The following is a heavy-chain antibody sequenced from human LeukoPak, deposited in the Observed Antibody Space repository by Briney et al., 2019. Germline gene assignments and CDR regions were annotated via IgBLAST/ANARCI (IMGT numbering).Heavy chain of an antibody. CDR3: ARDKGGELPSFDY. D-gene: IGHD1-26*01. V-gene: IGHV4-61*02. CDR2: IYTSGST. J-gene: IGHJ4*02. CDR1: GGSISSGSYY. Sequence: PSETLSLTCTVSGGSISSGSYYGSCLRPPAGKGLEWLGRIYTSGSTNYNPSLKSRVSISVDTSKNQFSLKLSSVTAADTAVYYCARDKGGELPSFDYWGQGTLVTVSS.